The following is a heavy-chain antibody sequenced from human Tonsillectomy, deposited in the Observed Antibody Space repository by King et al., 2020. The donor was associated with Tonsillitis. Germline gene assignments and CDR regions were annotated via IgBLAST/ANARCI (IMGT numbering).Heavy chain of an antibody. CDR3: ATVNYDSLTHFDF. J-gene: IGHJ1*01. Sequence: VQLVESGGGLVQPGGSLRLSCAASGFTFSSYVMSWVRQAPGKGLGWVSTVSGSGGTTYYADSVKGRFTISRDNSKNTLYLQMNRLRAEDTAIYYCATVNYDSLTHFDFWAQGPLVPLSS. CDR1: GFTFSSYV. D-gene: IGHD3-9*01. CDR2: VSGSGGTT. V-gene: IGHV3-23*04.